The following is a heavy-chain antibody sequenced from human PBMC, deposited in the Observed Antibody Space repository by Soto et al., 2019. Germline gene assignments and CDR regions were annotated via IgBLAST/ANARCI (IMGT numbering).Heavy chain of an antibody. V-gene: IGHV1-69*12. D-gene: IGHD4-17*01. CDR1: GGTFSSYA. J-gene: IGHJ4*02. CDR3: ARKGIDDYGVLSDFDY. Sequence: QVQLVQSGAEVKKPGSSVKVSCKASGGTFSSYAISWVRQAPGQGLEWMGGIIPIFGTANYAQKFQGRVTITADESTSTASLELSSLRSEDTAVYYCARKGIDDYGVLSDFDYWGQGTLVTVSS. CDR2: IIPIFGTA.